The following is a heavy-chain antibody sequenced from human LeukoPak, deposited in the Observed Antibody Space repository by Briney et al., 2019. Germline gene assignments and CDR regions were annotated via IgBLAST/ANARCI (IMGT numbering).Heavy chain of an antibody. V-gene: IGHV3-48*01. J-gene: IGHJ4*02. CDR3: AREVGSTAYFDY. CDR2: ISISSTTI. CDR1: GFTFSSSS. Sequence: PGGSLRLSCVASGFTFSSSSMNWVRQAPGKGLEWVSYISISSTTIYYADSVKGRFTISRDNSKNTLYLQMNSLRAEDTAVYYCAREVGSTAYFDYWGQGTLVTVSS. D-gene: IGHD1-26*01.